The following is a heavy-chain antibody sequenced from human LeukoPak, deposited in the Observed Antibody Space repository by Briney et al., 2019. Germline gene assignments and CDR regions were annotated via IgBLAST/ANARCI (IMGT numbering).Heavy chain of an antibody. Sequence: GGSLRLSCAASGFTFSTYWMSWVRQAPGKGLEWVANIKQDESEKYYVDSVKGRFSISRDNAKNSLYLQMNSLRAEDTAVYYCARALMVRGVEFDYWGQGTLVTVSS. J-gene: IGHJ4*02. CDR3: ARALMVRGVEFDY. D-gene: IGHD3-10*01. V-gene: IGHV3-7*01. CDR2: IKQDESEK. CDR1: GFTFSTYW.